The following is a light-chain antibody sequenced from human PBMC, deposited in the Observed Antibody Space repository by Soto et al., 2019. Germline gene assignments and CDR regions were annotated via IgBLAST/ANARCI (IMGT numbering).Light chain of an antibody. CDR2: EVS. J-gene: IGLJ2*01. Sequence: QSVLTQPASVSGSPGQSITISCTGTSSDVGGYNYVSWYQQHPGKAPKLMIYEVSNRPSGVSKRFSGSKSGNTASLTISGLQAEDEADFYCSSYTSSSPHVVFGGGTKVTVL. CDR3: SSYTSSSPHVV. V-gene: IGLV2-14*01. CDR1: SSDVGGYNY.